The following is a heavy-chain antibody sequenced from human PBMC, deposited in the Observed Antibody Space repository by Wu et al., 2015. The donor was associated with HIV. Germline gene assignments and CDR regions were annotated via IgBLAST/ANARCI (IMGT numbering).Heavy chain of an antibody. CDR1: GYTFTSYD. CDR3: ARGPFCSSTSCYSYYYYYMDV. J-gene: IGHJ6*03. V-gene: IGHV1-8*03. Sequence: QVQLVQSGAEVKKPGASVKVSCKASGYTFTSYDINWVRQATGQGLEWMGWMNPNSGNTGYAQKFQGRVTITRNTSISTAYMELSSLRSEDTAVYYCARGPFCSSTSCYSYYYYYMDVWGKGTTVTVSS. CDR2: MNPNSGNT. D-gene: IGHD2-2*01.